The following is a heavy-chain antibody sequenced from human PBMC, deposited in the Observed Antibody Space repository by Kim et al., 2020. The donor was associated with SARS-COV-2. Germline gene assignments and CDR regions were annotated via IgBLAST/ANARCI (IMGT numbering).Heavy chain of an antibody. J-gene: IGHJ4*02. CDR2: ISSSSRYS. CDR1: GFSFSDYY. V-gene: IGHV3-11*05. Sequence: GGSLRLSCAASGFSFSDYYMNWIRQAPGKGLEWVSYISSSSRYSNYADSVKGRFTISRDNAKSSLFLQMDSLRAEDTAVYYCARELGLRIAAADYWGQGTLVTVSS. CDR3: ARELGLRIAAADY. D-gene: IGHD6-25*01.